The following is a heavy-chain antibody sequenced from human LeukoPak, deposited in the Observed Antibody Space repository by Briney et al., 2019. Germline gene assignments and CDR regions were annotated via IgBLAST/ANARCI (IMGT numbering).Heavy chain of an antibody. D-gene: IGHD3-9*01. CDR3: ARRNYDILTGLNWFDP. J-gene: IGHJ5*02. CDR2: IYPGDSDT. CDR1: GYSFTSYW. Sequence: GESLKISCKGSGYSFTSYWIGWVRQMPGKGLEWMGIIYPGDSDTRYSPSFQGQVTISADKSISTAYLQWSSLKASDTAMYYCARRNYDILTGLNWFDPWGQGTLVTVSS. V-gene: IGHV5-51*01.